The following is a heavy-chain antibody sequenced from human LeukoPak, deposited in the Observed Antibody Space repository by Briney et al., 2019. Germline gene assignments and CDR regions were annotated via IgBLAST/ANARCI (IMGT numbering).Heavy chain of an antibody. CDR1: GFTFSSYG. CDR2: ISYDGSNK. V-gene: IGHV3-30*18. Sequence: GGSLRLSCAASGFTFSSYGMHWVRQAPGKGLEWVALISYDGSNKYYADSVKGRFTISRDDSKNTLYLQMNSLRAEDTAVYYWAKDLLPYCGGDCKTTVDYWGQGTLVTVSS. J-gene: IGHJ4*02. D-gene: IGHD2-21*02. CDR3: AKDLLPYCGGDCKTTVDY.